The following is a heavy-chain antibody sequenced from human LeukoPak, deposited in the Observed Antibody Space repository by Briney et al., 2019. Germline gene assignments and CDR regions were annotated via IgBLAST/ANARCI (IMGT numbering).Heavy chain of an antibody. CDR2: INPNNGGT. CDR3: ARDRLMVRGVIPGF. D-gene: IGHD3-10*01. V-gene: IGHV1-2*02. J-gene: IGHJ4*02. CDR1: GYTFTGYY. Sequence: ASVKVSCKASGYTFTGYYMHWVRQAPGQGLEWMGWINPNNGGTTYAQKFQVRVTVTRDTSISTAYMELSSLTSDDTAVYYCARDRLMVRGVIPGFWGQGTLVTVSS.